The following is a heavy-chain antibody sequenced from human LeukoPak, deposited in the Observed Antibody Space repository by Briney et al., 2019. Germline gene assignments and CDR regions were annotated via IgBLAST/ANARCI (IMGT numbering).Heavy chain of an antibody. CDR1: GFTFSDYY. D-gene: IGHD2-2*01. Sequence: GSLRLSCAASGFTFSDYYMSWIRQDPGKGLEWVSYISSSGSTIYYADSVKGRFTISRDNAKNSLYLQMNSLRAEDTAVYYCATGGVPAASQHAFDIWGQGTMVTVSS. J-gene: IGHJ3*02. CDR3: ATGGVPAASQHAFDI. CDR2: ISSSGSTI. V-gene: IGHV3-11*04.